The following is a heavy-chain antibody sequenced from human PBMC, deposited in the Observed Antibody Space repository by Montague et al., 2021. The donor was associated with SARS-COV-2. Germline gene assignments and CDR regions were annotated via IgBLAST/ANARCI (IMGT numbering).Heavy chain of an antibody. CDR3: VHRHPPEAGGSYYYFDY. Sequence: PALVKPTQTLTLTCTVSGFSLNNRLGVTWVRQPPGKALEWLGHIFLNGEQSVSTSLKTRLTVSRDTSTSQVVLSMTNVDPVDTATYYCVHRHPPEAGGSYYYFDYGGQGTLVTVSS. CDR2: IFLNGEQ. V-gene: IGHV2-26*01. D-gene: IGHD1-26*01. J-gene: IGHJ4*02. CDR1: GFSLNNRLG.